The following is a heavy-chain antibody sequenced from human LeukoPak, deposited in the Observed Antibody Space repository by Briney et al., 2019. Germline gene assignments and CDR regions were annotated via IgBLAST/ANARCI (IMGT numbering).Heavy chain of an antibody. D-gene: IGHD2-2*02. CDR2: ISAYNGNT. CDR1: GYTFTCYG. J-gene: IGHJ6*03. V-gene: IGHV1-18*01. CDR3: ARRADIVVVPAAIFYYYYYMDV. Sequence: ASVKVSCKASGYTFTCYGISWVRQAPGQGLEWMGWISAYNGNTNYAQKLQGRVTMTTDTSTSTAYMELRSLRSDDTAVYYCARRADIVVVPAAIFYYYYYMDVWGKGTTVTVSS.